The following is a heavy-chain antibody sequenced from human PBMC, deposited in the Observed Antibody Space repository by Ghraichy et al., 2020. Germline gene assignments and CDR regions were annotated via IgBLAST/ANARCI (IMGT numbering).Heavy chain of an antibody. CDR1: GGSISSYY. D-gene: IGHD6-19*01. Sequence: SETLSLTCTVSGGSISSYYWSWIRQPPGKGLEWFGYIYYSGSTNYNPSLKSRVTISVDTSKNQFSLKLSSVTAADTAVYYCAREGSGWYYYGMDVWGQGTTVTVSS. V-gene: IGHV4-59*01. CDR3: AREGSGWYYYGMDV. J-gene: IGHJ6*02. CDR2: IYYSGST.